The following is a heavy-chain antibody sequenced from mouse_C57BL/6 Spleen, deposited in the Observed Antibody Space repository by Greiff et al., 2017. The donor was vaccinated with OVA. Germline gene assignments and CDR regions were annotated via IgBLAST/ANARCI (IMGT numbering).Heavy chain of an antibody. CDR3: ARTKRLGGGYFDY. D-gene: IGHD3-2*02. CDR2: INPNNGGT. J-gene: IGHJ2*01. CDR1: GYTFTDYY. V-gene: IGHV1-26*01. Sequence: VQLKQSGPELVKPGASVKISCKASGYTFTDYYMNWVKQSHGKSLEWIGDINPNNGGTSYNQKFKGKATLTVDKSSSTAYMELRSLTSEDSAVYYCARTKRLGGGYFDYWGQGTTLTVSS.